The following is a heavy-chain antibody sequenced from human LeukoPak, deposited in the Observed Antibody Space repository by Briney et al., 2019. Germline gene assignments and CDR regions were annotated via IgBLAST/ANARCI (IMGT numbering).Heavy chain of an antibody. CDR1: GGSISRSC. V-gene: IGHV4-59*01. D-gene: IGHD1-26*01. Sequence: SETLSLTCTVSGGSISRSCWNWIRRPPGKGLEWLGFISHNGNTNYNPSLKSRVTISVDTSKNQFSLKLNSVTAADTAVYYCARDEGRDAFDFWGQGTMVTVSP. J-gene: IGHJ3*01. CDR3: ARDEGRDAFDF. CDR2: ISHNGNT.